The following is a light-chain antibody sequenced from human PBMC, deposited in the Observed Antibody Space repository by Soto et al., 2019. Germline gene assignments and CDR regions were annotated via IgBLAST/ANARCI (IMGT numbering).Light chain of an antibody. CDR1: QGIRND. CDR2: GSS. CDR3: LQDYNYPYT. Sequence: AIQMTQSPSSLSASVGDRVTITCRASQGIRNDLGWYQQKPGKAPKLLIYGSSTLESGVPSRFSGSGSGADFTLTISSLQPEDFATYYCLQDYNYPYTFGQGTKLEIK. V-gene: IGKV1-6*01. J-gene: IGKJ2*01.